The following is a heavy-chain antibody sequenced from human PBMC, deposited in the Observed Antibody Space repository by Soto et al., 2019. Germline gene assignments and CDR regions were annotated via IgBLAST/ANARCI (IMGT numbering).Heavy chain of an antibody. D-gene: IGHD3-22*01. CDR3: ASSSYYDSSGLRWGDAFDI. Sequence: QVQLQESGPGLVKPSQTLSLTCTVSGGSISSGGYYWSWIRQHPGKGLEWIGYIYYSGSTYYNPSLKSRVTISVDTSKNQFSLKLSSVTAADTAVYYCASSSYYDSSGLRWGDAFDIWGQGTMVTVSS. J-gene: IGHJ3*02. CDR1: GGSISSGGYY. CDR2: IYYSGST. V-gene: IGHV4-31*03.